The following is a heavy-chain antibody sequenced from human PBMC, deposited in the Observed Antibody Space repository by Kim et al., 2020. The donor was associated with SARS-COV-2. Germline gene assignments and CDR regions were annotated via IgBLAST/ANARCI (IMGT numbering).Heavy chain of an antibody. CDR3: ARGHSNYNYYYYYGMDV. J-gene: IGHJ6*02. D-gene: IGHD4-4*01. CDR1: GYTFTSYY. V-gene: IGHV1-46*01. CDR2: INPSGGST. Sequence: ASVKVSCKASGYTFTSYYMHWVRQAPGQGLEWMGIINPSGGSTSYAQKFQGRVTMTRDTSTSTVYMELSSLRSEDTAVYYCARGHSNYNYYYYYGMDVWGQGTTVTVSS.